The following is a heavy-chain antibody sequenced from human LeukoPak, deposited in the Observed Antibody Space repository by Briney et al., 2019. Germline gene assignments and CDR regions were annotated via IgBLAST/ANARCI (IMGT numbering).Heavy chain of an antibody. CDR3: ARDKGVLRYFDWFQNWFDP. V-gene: IGHV1-69*13. CDR2: IIPIFGTA. D-gene: IGHD3-9*01. Sequence: SVKVSCKASGGTFSSYAISWVRQAPGQGLEWMGGIIPIFGTANYAQKFQGRVTITADESTSTAYMELSSLRSEDTAVYYCARDKGVLRYFDWFQNWFDPRGQGTLVTVSS. J-gene: IGHJ5*02. CDR1: GGTFSSYA.